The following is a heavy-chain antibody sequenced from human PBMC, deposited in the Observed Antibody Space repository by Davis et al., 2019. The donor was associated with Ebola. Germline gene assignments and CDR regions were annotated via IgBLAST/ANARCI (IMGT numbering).Heavy chain of an antibody. Sequence: GGSLRLSCAAPGFTFASYAMSWVRQAPGKGLEWVSGISGSGDSTYYADSVRGRFTVSRDKSKNTLYLQMNSLRAEDTAVYYCAKLFGSSAWYYFDYWGQGTLVAVSS. CDR2: ISGSGDST. D-gene: IGHD6-19*01. CDR3: AKLFGSSAWYYFDY. J-gene: IGHJ4*02. CDR1: GFTFASYA. V-gene: IGHV3-23*01.